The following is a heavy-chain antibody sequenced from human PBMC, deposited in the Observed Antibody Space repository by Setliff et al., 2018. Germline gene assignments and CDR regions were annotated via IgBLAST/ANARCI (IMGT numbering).Heavy chain of an antibody. V-gene: IGHV5-51*01. CDR1: GYEFTNYW. Sequence: GESLKISCQTSGYEFTNYWIAWVRQTPGKGLEWMGSLFPGDSDTKYSPSFQGQVTISVDTSITTAYLQWDSLQASDSAIYYCATNGASGSYYHFGSWGQGTLVTVSS. J-gene: IGHJ4*02. CDR2: LFPGDSDT. CDR3: ATNGASGSYYHFGS. D-gene: IGHD3-10*01.